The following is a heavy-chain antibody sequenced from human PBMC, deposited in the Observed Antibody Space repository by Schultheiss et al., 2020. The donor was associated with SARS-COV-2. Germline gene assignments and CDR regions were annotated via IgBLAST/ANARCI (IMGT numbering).Heavy chain of an antibody. CDR2: ISSNGGST. V-gene: IGHV3-64*04. J-gene: IGHJ4*02. CDR1: GFTFSSYA. D-gene: IGHD5-18*01. CDR3: AMDTAMDLGY. Sequence: GGSLRLSCSASGFTFSSYAMHWVRQAPGKGLEYVSAISSNGGSTYYADSVKGRFTISRDNSKNTLYLQMNSLRAEDTAVYYCAMDTAMDLGYWGQGTLVTVSS.